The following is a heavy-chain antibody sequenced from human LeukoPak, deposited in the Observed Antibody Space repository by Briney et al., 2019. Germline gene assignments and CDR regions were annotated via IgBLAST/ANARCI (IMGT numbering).Heavy chain of an antibody. CDR2: ISTGGDTI. J-gene: IGHJ4*02. D-gene: IGHD3-9*01. Sequence: GGSLRLSCAVSGFTFSDYSMNWVRQPPGKGLEWISYISTGGDTIYYADSVKGRFTISSDNAKKSLYLQMNSLRAEDTAVYYYARDLRYFDPEAPTNWGQGTLVTVSS. V-gene: IGHV3-48*01. CDR1: GFTFSDYS. CDR3: ARDLRYFDPEAPTN.